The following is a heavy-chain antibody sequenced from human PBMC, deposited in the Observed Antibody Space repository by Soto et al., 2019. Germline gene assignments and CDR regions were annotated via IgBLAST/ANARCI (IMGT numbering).Heavy chain of an antibody. CDR3: ARWYSSSWYYFDF. Sequence: SETLSLTCTVSGGSISSYYWSWIRQPPGKGLEWIGYIYYSGSTNYNPSLKSRVTISVDTSKNQFSLKLSSVTAADTAVYYCARWYSSSWYYFDFWGQGTLVTVSS. J-gene: IGHJ4*02. V-gene: IGHV4-59*01. D-gene: IGHD6-13*01. CDR2: IYYSGST. CDR1: GGSISSYY.